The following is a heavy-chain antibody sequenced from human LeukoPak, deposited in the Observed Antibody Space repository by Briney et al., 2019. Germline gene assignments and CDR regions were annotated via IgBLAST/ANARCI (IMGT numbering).Heavy chain of an antibody. J-gene: IGHJ3*02. V-gene: IGHV3-48*04. D-gene: IGHD3-10*02. CDR2: ISSSSSTI. Sequence: GGSLRLSCAASGFTFSNAWMSWVRQAPGKGLEWVSYISSSSSTIYYADSVKGRFTISRDNAKNSLYLQMNSLRAEDTAVYYCARVMFGESDDAFDIWGQGTMVTASS. CDR3: ARVMFGESDDAFDI. CDR1: GFTFSNAW.